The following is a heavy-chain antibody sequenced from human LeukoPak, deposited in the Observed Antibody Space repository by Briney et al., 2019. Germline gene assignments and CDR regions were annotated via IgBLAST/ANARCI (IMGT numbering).Heavy chain of an antibody. CDR2: VSGSGVTT. CDR3: AIEVYSSPISHSDS. D-gene: IGHD2-2*01. CDR1: GLSLNSYA. Sequence: GGSLRLSCAASGLSLNSYALSWVRQAPRKGLEWVSSVSGSGVTTYYADSVKGRFTISRDNSKNTLYLQVNSLRAEDTAVYYCAIEVYSSPISHSDSWGQGTLVTVSS. V-gene: IGHV3-23*01. J-gene: IGHJ4*02.